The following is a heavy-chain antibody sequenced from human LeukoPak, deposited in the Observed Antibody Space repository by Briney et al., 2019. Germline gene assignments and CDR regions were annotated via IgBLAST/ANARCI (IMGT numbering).Heavy chain of an antibody. CDR3: AKDRSSWYIDY. J-gene: IGHJ4*02. Sequence: GGSLRLSCAASGFIFSSYAMSWVRQAPGKGLEWVSVLSASGGSTYYADSVKGRFTVSRDNSKNTLYLQMNSLRAEDTAVYYSAKDRSSWYIDYWGQGTLVTVSS. D-gene: IGHD6-13*01. CDR1: GFIFSSYA. V-gene: IGHV3-23*01. CDR2: LSASGGST.